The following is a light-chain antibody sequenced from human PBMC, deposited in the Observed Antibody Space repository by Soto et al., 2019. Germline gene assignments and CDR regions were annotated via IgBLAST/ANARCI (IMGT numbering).Light chain of an antibody. Sequence: QSALTQPASVSGSPGQSITISCTGTSSDVGGYNYVSWYQQHPGKAPKLMISEVSNRPSGVSNRFSGSKSGNTASLTISGLQAEDEADYYCSSYTSNSTPSVFGTGTKLTVL. V-gene: IGLV2-14*01. J-gene: IGLJ1*01. CDR2: EVS. CDR1: SSDVGGYNY. CDR3: SSYTSNSTPSV.